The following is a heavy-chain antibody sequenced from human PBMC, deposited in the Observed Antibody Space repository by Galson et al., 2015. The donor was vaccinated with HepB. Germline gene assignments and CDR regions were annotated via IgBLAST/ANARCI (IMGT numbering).Heavy chain of an antibody. CDR1: GFTFSSYA. Sequence: SLRLSCAASGFTFSSYAMSWVRQAPGKGLEWVSAISGSGGSTYYADSVKGRFTISRDNSKNTLYLQMNSLRAEDTAVYYCAKHGGGITMVRDWFDPWGQGTLVTVSS. D-gene: IGHD3-10*01. CDR2: ISGSGGST. J-gene: IGHJ5*02. CDR3: AKHGGGITMVRDWFDP. V-gene: IGHV3-23*01.